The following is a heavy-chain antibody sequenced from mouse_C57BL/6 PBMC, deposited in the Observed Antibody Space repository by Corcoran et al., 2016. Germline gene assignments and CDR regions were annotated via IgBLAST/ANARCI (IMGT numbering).Heavy chain of an antibody. CDR3: AREEEPWYFDV. J-gene: IGHJ1*03. CDR2: INPDSSTI. Sequence: EVKLLQSGGGLVQPGGSLKLSCAASGIDFSRYWMSWVRRAPGKGLEWIGEINPDSSTINYAPSLKEKFIISRDNAKNTLYLQMSKVRSEDTALYYCAREEEPWYFDVWGTGTTVTVSS. V-gene: IGHV4-1*01. CDR1: GIDFSRYW.